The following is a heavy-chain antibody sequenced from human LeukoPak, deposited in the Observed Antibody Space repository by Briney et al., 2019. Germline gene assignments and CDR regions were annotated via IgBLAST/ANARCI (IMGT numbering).Heavy chain of an antibody. CDR2: IYYSGST. D-gene: IGHD6-19*01. V-gene: IGHV4-59*01. J-gene: IGHJ4*02. CDR1: GGSFSSYY. CDR3: ASWLAVAGTFDY. Sequence: SETLSLTCAVYGGSFSSYYWSWIRQPPGKGLEWIGYIYYSGSTNYNPSLKSRVTISVDTSKNQFSLKLSSVTAADTAVYYCASWLAVAGTFDYWGQGTLVTVSS.